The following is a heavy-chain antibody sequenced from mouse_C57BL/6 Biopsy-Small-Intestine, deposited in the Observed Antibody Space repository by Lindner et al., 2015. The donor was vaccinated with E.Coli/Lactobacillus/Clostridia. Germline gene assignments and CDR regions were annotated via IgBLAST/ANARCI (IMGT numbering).Heavy chain of an antibody. CDR1: GYTFTTFD. D-gene: IGHD1-1*01. Sequence: SVKVSCKASGYTFTTFDITWVRQAPGQGLEWMGWISAYTGYTDYAQKLQGRVTMTADISTSTAYMELRSLRTDDTAVYYCARGPRRPPYCGGDCYSSLFDYWGQGTLVTVSS. CDR2: ISAYTGYT. V-gene: IGHV1-4*01. J-gene: IGHJ4*01. CDR3: ARGPRRPPYCGGDCYSSLFDY.